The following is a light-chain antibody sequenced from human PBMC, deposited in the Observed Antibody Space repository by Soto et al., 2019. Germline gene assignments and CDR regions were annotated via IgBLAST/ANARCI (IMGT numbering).Light chain of an antibody. V-gene: IGKV1-5*01. J-gene: IGKJ2*01. CDR2: DAS. CDR1: QSISSW. CDR3: QQYSSYYT. Sequence: DIQMTQSPSTLSASVGDRVTITCRASQSISSWLSWYQQKPGKAPKLLISDASTLESGGPSRFSGSGSGTDFTLTISSLQPDDFSTYYCQQYSSYYTFGQGTKLDIK.